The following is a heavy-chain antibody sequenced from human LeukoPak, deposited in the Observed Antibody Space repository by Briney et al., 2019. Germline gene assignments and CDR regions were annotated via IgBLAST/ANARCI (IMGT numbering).Heavy chain of an antibody. CDR2: INHSGST. D-gene: IGHD1-26*01. CDR3: ASHVVEANYFDY. V-gene: IGHV4-34*01. Sequence: SETLSLTCAVYGGSFSGYYWSWIRQPPGKGLEWIGEINHSGSTNYNPSLKSRVTISVDTSKNQFSLKLSSVTAADTAVYYCASHVVEANYFDYWGQGTLVTVSS. CDR1: GGSFSGYY. J-gene: IGHJ4*02.